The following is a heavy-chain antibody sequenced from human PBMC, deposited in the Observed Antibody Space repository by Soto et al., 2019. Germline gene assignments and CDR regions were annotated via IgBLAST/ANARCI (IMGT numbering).Heavy chain of an antibody. CDR3: ARGGAMGVDH. D-gene: IGHD1-26*01. Sequence: WGSLRLSCTASGFFFNDKWMHWFRQAPGKGLVWVARIDGHSGTTNYADSVRGRFTISRDNAKNTVYLHLNTLTDEDTAVYYCARGGAMGVDHWGQGTLVTVSS. CDR1: GFFFNDKW. J-gene: IGHJ4*02. V-gene: IGHV3-74*01. CDR2: IDGHSGTT.